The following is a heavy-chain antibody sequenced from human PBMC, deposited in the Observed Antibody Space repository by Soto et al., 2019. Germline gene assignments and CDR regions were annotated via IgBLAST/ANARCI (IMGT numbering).Heavy chain of an antibody. CDR1: GFTFSSYD. D-gene: IGHD2-15*01. CDR3: AKGYFSGGRCYRGFDF. Sequence: PGGSLRLSCAASGFTFSSYDMSWVRQAPGKGLEWVSGVSASGSITSYADSAKGRFTISRDNAKNTMFLQMNSLRAEDTAVYFCAKGYFSGGRCYRGFDFSGQGALLT. CDR2: VSASGSIT. J-gene: IGHJ4*02. V-gene: IGHV3-23*01.